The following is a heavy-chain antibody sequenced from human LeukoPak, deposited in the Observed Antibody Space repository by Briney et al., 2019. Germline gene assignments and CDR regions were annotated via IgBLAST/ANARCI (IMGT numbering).Heavy chain of an antibody. CDR3: AKGPLRVLRFLEWLVEEIDY. CDR1: GFTFSSYG. V-gene: IGHV3-30*18. J-gene: IGHJ4*02. D-gene: IGHD3-3*01. CDR2: ISYDGSNK. Sequence: PGGSLRLSCAASGFTFSSYGMHWVRQAPGKGLEWVAVISYDGSNKYYADSVKGRFTISRDNSKNTLYLQMNSLRAEDTAVYYCAKGPLRVLRFLEWLVEEIDYWGQGTLVTVSS.